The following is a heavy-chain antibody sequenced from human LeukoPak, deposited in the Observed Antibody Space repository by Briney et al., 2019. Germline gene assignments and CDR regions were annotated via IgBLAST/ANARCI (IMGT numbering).Heavy chain of an antibody. CDR2: IRFDGSDK. D-gene: IGHD6-19*01. V-gene: IGHV3-30*02. J-gene: IGHJ4*02. CDR1: GFTFSSYG. Sequence: GGSLRLSCAASGFTFSSYGMHWVRQVPGKGLEWVAFIRFDGSDKYYADSVKGRFTISRDNSKNTLYLQMNSLRADDTAVYYCAKDTAVAGPEDYWGQGTLVTVSS. CDR3: AKDTAVAGPEDY.